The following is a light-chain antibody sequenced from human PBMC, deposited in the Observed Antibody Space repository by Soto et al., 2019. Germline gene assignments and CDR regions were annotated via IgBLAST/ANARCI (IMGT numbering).Light chain of an antibody. CDR2: GAS. J-gene: IGKJ5*01. CDR3: QQRHNWPIT. V-gene: IGKV3D-20*02. CDR1: QSVSSSY. Sequence: EIVLTQSPGTLSLSPGERATLSCRASQSVSSSYLAWYQQKPGQAPRLLIYGASTRATGIPARFSGSGYGTDFTLTISGLEPADLGVYYCQQRHNWPITFGQGTRLEIK.